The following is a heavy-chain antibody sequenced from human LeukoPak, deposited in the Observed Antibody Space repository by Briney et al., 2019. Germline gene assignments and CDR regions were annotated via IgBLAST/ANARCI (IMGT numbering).Heavy chain of an antibody. CDR3: AISVPYDFWRGYYSGYYYHYHMDV. Sequence: SETLSLTCAVYGGSFSGYYWSWIRQPPGKGLEWIGEINHSGSTNYNPSLKSRVTISVDTSKNQFSLKLSSAPAADTAVYYCAISVPYDFWRGYYSGYYYHYHMDVWGKGTTVTVSS. D-gene: IGHD3-3*01. V-gene: IGHV4-34*01. CDR1: GGSFSGYY. CDR2: INHSGST. J-gene: IGHJ6*03.